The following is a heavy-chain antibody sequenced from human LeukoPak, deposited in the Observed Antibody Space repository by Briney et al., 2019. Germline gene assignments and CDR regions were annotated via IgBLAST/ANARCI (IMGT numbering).Heavy chain of an antibody. CDR3: ARDAYCSGGSCYNDY. J-gene: IGHJ4*02. CDR2: IIPILGIA. Sequence: EASVKVPCKASGGTFSSYTISWVRQAPGQGLEWMGRIIPILGIANYAQKFQGRVTITADKSTSTAYMELSSLRSEDTAVYYCARDAYCSGGSCYNDYWGQGTLVTASS. CDR1: GGTFSSYT. V-gene: IGHV1-69*04. D-gene: IGHD2-15*01.